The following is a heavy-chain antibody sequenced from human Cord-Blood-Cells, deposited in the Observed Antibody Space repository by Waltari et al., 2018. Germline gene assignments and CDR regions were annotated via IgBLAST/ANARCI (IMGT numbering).Heavy chain of an antibody. D-gene: IGHD3-3*01. Sequence: QVQLQESGPGLVKPSQPLSLTCTVSGGSISSGDYYWSWIRQPPGKGLEWIGYIYYSGSTYYNPSLKSRVTISVDTSKNQFSLKLSSVTAADTAVYYCARTLPITIFGVVIRHDAFDIWGQGTMVTVSS. CDR1: GGSISSGDYY. J-gene: IGHJ3*02. CDR2: IYYSGST. V-gene: IGHV4-30-4*08. CDR3: ARTLPITIFGVVIRHDAFDI.